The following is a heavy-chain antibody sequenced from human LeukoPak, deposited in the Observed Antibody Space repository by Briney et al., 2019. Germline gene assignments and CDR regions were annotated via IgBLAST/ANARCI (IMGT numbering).Heavy chain of an antibody. J-gene: IGHJ4*02. CDR1: GFTLSSYA. CDR2: IKKDGSEK. V-gene: IGHV3-7*01. Sequence: GGSLRLSCGVSGFTLSSYAMSWVRQAAGNGVAWVANIKKDGSEKNYVDSVKGRFTISRDNDKNSLYLQMNRLRAEDTAVYYCARDINGESFDYWGQGTLVTVSS. CDR3: ARDINGESFDY. D-gene: IGHD7-27*01.